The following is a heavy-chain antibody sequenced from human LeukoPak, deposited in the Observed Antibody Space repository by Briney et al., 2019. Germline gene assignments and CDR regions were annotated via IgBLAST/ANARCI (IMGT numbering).Heavy chain of an antibody. CDR1: GFTFSDYY. V-gene: IGHV3-11*05. J-gene: IGHJ4*02. CDR2: ISSSSSHT. D-gene: IGHD1-1*01. Sequence: GGSLSLSCTASGFTFSDYYMKWIRQAPGKGLEWVSYISSSSSHTNYAESVKGRFTISRDNAKNSLYLQLNSLRVEDTAVYYCTRGLRWTDYWGQGTLVTVSS. CDR3: TRGLRWTDY.